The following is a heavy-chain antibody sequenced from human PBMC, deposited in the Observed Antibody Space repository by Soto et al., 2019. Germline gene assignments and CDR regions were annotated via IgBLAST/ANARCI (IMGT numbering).Heavy chain of an antibody. J-gene: IGHJ6*02. D-gene: IGHD3-3*01. CDR2: MSYDGSNQ. V-gene: IGHV3-30*03. CDR1: GFTFSSYG. CDR3: ARSGSITIFGVAPLVMDV. Sequence: GGSLRLSCAASGFTFSSYGMHWVRQAPGKGLEWVAVMSYDGSNQYYGDSVKGRFSISRDKSKNTLYLQMNSLKASDTAMYYCARSGSITIFGVAPLVMDVWGQGTTVTVSS.